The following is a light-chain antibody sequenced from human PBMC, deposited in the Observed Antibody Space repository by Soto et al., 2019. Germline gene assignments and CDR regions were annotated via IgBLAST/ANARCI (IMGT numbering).Light chain of an antibody. CDR3: SSYTSSTNLIWV. CDR2: EVN. J-gene: IGLJ3*02. CDR1: SSDVGAYKY. V-gene: IGLV2-14*01. Sequence: QSALTQPASVSGSPGQSITISCTGTSSDVGAYKYVSWYQHHPGKAPKLMIYEVNNRPSGVSNRFSGSKSGNTASLTISGLQAEDEADYYCSSYTSSTNLIWVFGGGTKVTVL.